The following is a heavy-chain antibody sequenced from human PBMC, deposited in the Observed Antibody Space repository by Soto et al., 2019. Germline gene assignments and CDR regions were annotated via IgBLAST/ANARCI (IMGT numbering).Heavy chain of an antibody. CDR1: GFTFTTYA. CDR2: VENSGVTT. J-gene: IGHJ4*02. Sequence: QPGGSLRLSCAASGFTFTTYAMGWVRQAPGKGLEWVAAVENSGVTTYHSDSVRGRFTISRDNSKNTLFLQMSSLRVEDTAVYYCAKDAKRTSGWYYFDYWGQGALVTVSS. V-gene: IGHV3-23*01. CDR3: AKDAKRTSGWYYFDY. D-gene: IGHD6-19*01.